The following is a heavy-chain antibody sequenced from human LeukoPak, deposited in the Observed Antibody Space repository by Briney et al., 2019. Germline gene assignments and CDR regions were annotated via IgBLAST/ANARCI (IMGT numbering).Heavy chain of an antibody. CDR3: ARDPYNGSYGDDYYYYMDV. CDR1: GFTFSSYS. J-gene: IGHJ6*03. D-gene: IGHD1-26*01. CDR2: ISSSSSYI. V-gene: IGHV3-21*01. Sequence: GGSLRLSCAASGFTFSSYSINWVRQAPGKGLEWVSSISSSSSYIYYADSVKGRFTISRDNAKNSLYLQMNSLGAEDTAVYYCARDPYNGSYGDDYYYYMDVWGKGTTVTISS.